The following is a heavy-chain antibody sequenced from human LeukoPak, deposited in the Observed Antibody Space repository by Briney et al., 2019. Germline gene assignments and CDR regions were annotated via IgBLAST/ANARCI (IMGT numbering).Heavy chain of an antibody. CDR2: IYYSGNTY. Sequence: SETLSLTCTVSGGSISSGDYYWSWIRQPPGKGLEWIGYIYYSGNTYYYNPSLKSRVTISLDTSKDQFSLRLSSVTAADTAVYYCARARGSYYGPYYFDYWGQGTLVTVSS. V-gene: IGHV4-30-4*01. J-gene: IGHJ4*02. D-gene: IGHD1-26*01. CDR3: ARARGSYYGPYYFDY. CDR1: GGSISSGDYY.